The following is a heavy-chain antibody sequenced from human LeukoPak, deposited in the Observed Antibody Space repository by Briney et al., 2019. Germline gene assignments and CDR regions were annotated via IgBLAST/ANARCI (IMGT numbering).Heavy chain of an antibody. Sequence: PSETLSLTCTVSGGSISSSSYYWGWIRQPPGKGLEWIGSIYYSGSTNYNPSLKSRVTISVDTSKNQFSLKLSSVTAADTAVYYCARLDYYDSSGLFDYWGQGTLVTVSS. V-gene: IGHV4-39*07. CDR3: ARLDYYDSSGLFDY. CDR1: GGSISSSSYY. CDR2: IYYSGST. D-gene: IGHD3-22*01. J-gene: IGHJ4*02.